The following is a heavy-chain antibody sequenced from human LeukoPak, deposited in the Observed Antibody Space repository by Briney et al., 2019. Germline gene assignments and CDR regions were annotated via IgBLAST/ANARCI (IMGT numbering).Heavy chain of an antibody. V-gene: IGHV1-2*02. CDR1: GYTFTGYY. CDR2: INPNSGGT. Sequence: ASVKVSCKASGYTFTGYYMHWVRQAPGQGLEWMGWINPNSGGTNYAQKFQGRVTMTRDTSISTAYMELSRLRSDDTVVYYCARAPVLRYFDWLFSRAADVWGQGTTVTVSS. CDR3: ARAPVLRYFDWLFSRAADV. D-gene: IGHD3-9*01. J-gene: IGHJ6*02.